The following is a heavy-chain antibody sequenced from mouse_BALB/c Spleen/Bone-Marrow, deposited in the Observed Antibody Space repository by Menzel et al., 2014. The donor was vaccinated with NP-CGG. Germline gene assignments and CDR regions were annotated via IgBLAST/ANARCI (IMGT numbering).Heavy chain of an antibody. Sequence: QVQLQQSGAVLVRPGVSVKISCQGSSYTFTDYAMLWVKQSHAKSLEWIGIISSSYGDATYNQKFKGKATMTVGKSSNTAYMELARLTSEDSAVYYCARGISYYYGKSYYFDYRGQRPTLTGS. V-gene: IGHV1S137*01. CDR3: ARGISYYYGKSYYFDY. D-gene: IGHD1-1*01. CDR2: ISSSYGDA. CDR1: SYTFTDYA. J-gene: IGHJ2*01.